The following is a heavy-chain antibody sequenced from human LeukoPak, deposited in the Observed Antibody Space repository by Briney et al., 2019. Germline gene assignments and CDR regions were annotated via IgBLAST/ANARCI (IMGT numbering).Heavy chain of an antibody. V-gene: IGHV4-34*01. CDR1: GGSFSGYY. Sequence: SETLSLTCAVYGGSFSGYYWSWIRQPPGKGLEWIGSIYYSGSTYYNPSLKSRVTISVDTSKNQFSLKLSSVTAADTAVYYCARELGYCSSTSCYQGPADYWGQGTLVTVSS. D-gene: IGHD2-2*01. CDR2: IYYSGST. J-gene: IGHJ4*02. CDR3: ARELGYCSSTSCYQGPADY.